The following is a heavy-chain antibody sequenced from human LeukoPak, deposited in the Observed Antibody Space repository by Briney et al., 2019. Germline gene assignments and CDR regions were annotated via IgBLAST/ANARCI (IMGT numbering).Heavy chain of an antibody. J-gene: IGHJ3*02. CDR2: IYYSGST. D-gene: IGHD4-17*01. Sequence: SETLSLTCTVSGGSISSYYWSWIRQPPGKGLEWIGYIYYSGSTNYNASLKSRVPISVDTSKNQFSLKLSSVTAADTAVYYCARAAYGDYDDAFDIWGQGTMVTVSS. CDR1: GGSISSYY. V-gene: IGHV4-59*01. CDR3: ARAAYGDYDDAFDI.